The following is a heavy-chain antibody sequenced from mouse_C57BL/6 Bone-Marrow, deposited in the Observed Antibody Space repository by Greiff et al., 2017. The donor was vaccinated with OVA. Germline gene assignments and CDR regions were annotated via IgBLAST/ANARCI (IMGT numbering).Heavy chain of an antibody. CDR3: AIGYYGSSYGFAY. D-gene: IGHD1-1*01. CDR1: GYTFTDYY. Sequence: VQLQQSGAELVKPGASVKISCKASGYTFTDYYINWVKQRPGQGLEWIGKIGPGSGSTYYNEKFKGKATLTVDKSSSTAYMQLSSVTSEDSAVYYCAIGYYGSSYGFAYWGQGTLVTVSA. J-gene: IGHJ3*01. V-gene: IGHV1-77*01. CDR2: IGPGSGST.